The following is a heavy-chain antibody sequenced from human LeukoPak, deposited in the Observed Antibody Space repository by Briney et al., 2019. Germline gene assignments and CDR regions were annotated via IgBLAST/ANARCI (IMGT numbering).Heavy chain of an antibody. J-gene: IGHJ4*02. CDR3: ARDRLGDSSGYYFDY. D-gene: IGHD3-22*01. CDR1: GGSISSYY. V-gene: IGHV4-59*12. CDR2: IYYSGST. Sequence: PSETLSLTCTVSGGSISSYYWSWIRQPPGKGLEWIGYIYYSGSTNYNPSLKSRVTISVDTSKNQFSLKLSSVTAADTAVYYCARDRLGDSSGYYFDYWGQGTLVTVSS.